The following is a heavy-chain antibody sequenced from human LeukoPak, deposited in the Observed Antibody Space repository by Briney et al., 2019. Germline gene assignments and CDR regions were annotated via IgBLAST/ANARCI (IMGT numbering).Heavy chain of an antibody. Sequence: ASVTVSCKASGYTFTSYGISWVRQPPGQGLEWMGWISAYNGNTNYAQKLQGRVTMTTDTSTSTAYMELRSLRSDDTAVYYCARETYDSSGYYRYYFDYWGQGTLVTVSS. V-gene: IGHV1-18*01. D-gene: IGHD3-22*01. CDR1: GYTFTSYG. J-gene: IGHJ4*02. CDR3: ARETYDSSGYYRYYFDY. CDR2: ISAYNGNT.